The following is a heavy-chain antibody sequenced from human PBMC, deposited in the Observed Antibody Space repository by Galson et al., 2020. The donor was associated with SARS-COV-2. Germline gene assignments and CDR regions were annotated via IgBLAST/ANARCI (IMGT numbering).Heavy chain of an antibody. V-gene: IGHV1-2*02. D-gene: IGHD3-10*01. J-gene: IGHJ3*02. CDR1: GYTFTGYY. CDR3: AKARWQTGVSAPGGAFDI. Sequence: ASVKVSCKASGYTFTGYYIHWVRQAPGQGLEWMGWIDPKSGGTYYAQNFQDRVTMTRDTSITTVYMDLSRLRSDDTAVYYCAKARWQTGVSAPGGAFDIWGQGTMVTVSS. CDR2: IDPKSGGT.